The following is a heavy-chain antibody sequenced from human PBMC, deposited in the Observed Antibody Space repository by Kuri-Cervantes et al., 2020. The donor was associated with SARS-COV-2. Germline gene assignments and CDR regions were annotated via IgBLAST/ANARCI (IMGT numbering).Heavy chain of an antibody. Sequence: GESLKISCAASGFTFSDYYMSWIRQAPGKGLEWVSYISSSGSTIYYADSVKGRFTIYRYNAKNSLYLQMNSLRAEDTAVYYCAREKVGIVIVPAAIWDVWGKGTTVTVSS. CDR2: ISSSGSTI. J-gene: IGHJ6*04. V-gene: IGHV3-11*04. CDR1: GFTFSDYY. CDR3: AREKVGIVIVPAAIWDV. D-gene: IGHD2-2*01.